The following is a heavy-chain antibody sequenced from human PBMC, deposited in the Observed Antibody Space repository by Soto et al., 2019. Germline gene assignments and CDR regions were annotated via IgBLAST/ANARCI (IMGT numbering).Heavy chain of an antibody. V-gene: IGHV1-18*01. CDR3: ARGRYGDY. CDR2: ISAHNGNT. D-gene: IGHD1-1*01. Sequence: QVHRVQSGAEVKKPGASVKVSCKGSGYAFTTYGITWVRQAPGQGLEWMGWISAHNGNTNYAQKLQGRVTVTRDTSTSTAYMELRSLRSDDTDVYYCARGRYGDYWGQGALVTVSS. J-gene: IGHJ4*02. CDR1: GYAFTTYG.